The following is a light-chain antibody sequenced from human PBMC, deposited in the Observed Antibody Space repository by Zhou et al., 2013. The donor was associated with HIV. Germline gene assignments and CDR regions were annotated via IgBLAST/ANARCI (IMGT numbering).Light chain of an antibody. V-gene: IGKV3-15*01. Sequence: EIVMTQSPATPSVSPGDRVTLSCRASQTVSRNLAWYQQKPGQAPKLLIYDASTRAPGIPARFSGSGSVTEFTLTISSLHPDDFAVYYCQQYNNWPLMYTFGLGDQAGDQT. J-gene: IGKJ2*01. CDR2: DAS. CDR3: QQYNNWPLMYT. CDR1: QTVSRN.